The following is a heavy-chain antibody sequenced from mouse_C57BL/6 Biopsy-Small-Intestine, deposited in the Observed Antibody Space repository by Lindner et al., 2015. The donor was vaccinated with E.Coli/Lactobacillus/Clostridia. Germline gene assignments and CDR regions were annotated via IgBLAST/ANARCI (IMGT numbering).Heavy chain of an antibody. J-gene: IGHJ1*03. Sequence: SVKVSCKVSGYSLSELSMHWVRQAPGKGLEWMGGFDPEDGGIVYAQKFQGRVIMTEDTSTDTAYMELSNLRPDDTAVYYCIKESELPSTTVGLYYMDVWGKGTTVTVSS. V-gene: IGHV1-15*01. CDR2: FDPEDGGI. CDR1: GYSLSELS. D-gene: IGHD2-1*01. CDR3: IKESELPSTTVGLYYMDV.